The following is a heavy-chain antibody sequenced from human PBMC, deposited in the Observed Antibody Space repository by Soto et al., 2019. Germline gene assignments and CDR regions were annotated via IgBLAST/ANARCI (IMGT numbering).Heavy chain of an antibody. J-gene: IGHJ4*02. D-gene: IGHD3-10*02. Sequence: QVDLQESGPGLVKRSGTLSLTCAVSGVSINSLTWWSWVHQSPGKGLEWIGQIYHNGSPKYNPSLKSRVTISLDKSKNQFSLNLESVTAADTAIYFCARSVHYFDFWGQGALVTVSS. CDR1: GVSINSLTW. CDR3: ARSVHYFDF. CDR2: IYHNGSP. V-gene: IGHV4-4*02.